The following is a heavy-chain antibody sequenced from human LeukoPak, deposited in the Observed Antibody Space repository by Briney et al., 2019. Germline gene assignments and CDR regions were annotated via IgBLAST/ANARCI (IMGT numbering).Heavy chain of an antibody. J-gene: IGHJ4*02. CDR2: IYYSGST. Sequence: SETLSLTCTVSGGSISSSSYYWGWIRQPPGKGLEWIGSIYYSGSTYYNPSLKSRVTISVDTSKNQFSLKLSSVTAADTAVYYCARDRYYYDSSGYSLFDYWGQGTLVTVSS. V-gene: IGHV4-39*07. D-gene: IGHD3-22*01. CDR1: GGSISSSSYY. CDR3: ARDRYYYDSSGYSLFDY.